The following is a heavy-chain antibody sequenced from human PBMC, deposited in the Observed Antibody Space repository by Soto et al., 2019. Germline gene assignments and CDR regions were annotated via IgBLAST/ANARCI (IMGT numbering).Heavy chain of an antibody. CDR3: ARDRFDYYDSSGYWRFDP. CDR1: GFTFSSYS. CDR2: IRSSSSTI. V-gene: IGHV3-48*01. J-gene: IGHJ5*02. Sequence: GGSLRLSCAASGFTFSSYSMNWVRQAPGKGLEWVSYIRSSSSTIYYADSVKGRFTISRDNAKNSLYLQMNSLRAEDTAVYYCARDRFDYYDSSGYWRFDPWGQGTLVTV. D-gene: IGHD3-22*01.